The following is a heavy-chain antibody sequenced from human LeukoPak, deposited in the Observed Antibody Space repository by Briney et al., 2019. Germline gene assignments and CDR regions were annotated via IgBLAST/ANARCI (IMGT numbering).Heavy chain of an antibody. Sequence: RTGGPLRLFCAASGFIFCNAWMLWLPQAPGVGLECVGRINSKNDGGTTDYAAPVKGRFTISRDDTKSTQYLQMNSLETEDTAVYYCTKPDLLWFGEDVWGQRTTVTVSS. V-gene: IGHV3-15*01. J-gene: IGHJ6*02. CDR2: INSKNDGGTT. CDR3: TKPDLLWFGEDV. CDR1: GFIFCNAW. D-gene: IGHD3-10*01.